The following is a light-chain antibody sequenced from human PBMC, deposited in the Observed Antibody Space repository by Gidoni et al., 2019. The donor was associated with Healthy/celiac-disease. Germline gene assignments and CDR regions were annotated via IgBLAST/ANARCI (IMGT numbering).Light chain of an antibody. V-gene: IGKV1-5*03. CDR2: KAS. Sequence: DIQMTQSPSTQPASVGDRVTITCRASQSISIWLAWYQQKPGKAPKLLIYKASSLESGVPSRFCGSGSGTEFTLTIRSLQPDVFATYYCQQYNSYSRTFGQGTKVEIK. CDR3: QQYNSYSRT. CDR1: QSISIW. J-gene: IGKJ1*01.